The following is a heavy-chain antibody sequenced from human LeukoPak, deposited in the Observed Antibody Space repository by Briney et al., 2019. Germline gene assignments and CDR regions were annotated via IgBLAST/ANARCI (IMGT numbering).Heavy chain of an antibody. J-gene: IGHJ6*03. D-gene: IGHD3-3*01. CDR2: INHSGST. V-gene: IGHV4-34*01. Sequence: SETLSLTCAVYGGSFSGYYWSWIRQPPGKGLEWIGEINHSGSTNYNPSLKSRVTISVDTSKNQFSLKLSSVTAADTAVYYCARTIFGVVIPAGWPLRDYYYYYMDVWGKGTTVTVSS. CDR1: GGSFSGYY. CDR3: ARTIFGVVIPAGWPLRDYYYYYMDV.